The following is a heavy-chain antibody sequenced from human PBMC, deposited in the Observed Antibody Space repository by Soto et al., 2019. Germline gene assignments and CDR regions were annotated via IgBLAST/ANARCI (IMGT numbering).Heavy chain of an antibody. CDR2: IYHSGST. J-gene: IGHJ4*02. CDR1: GGSISSGGYS. V-gene: IGHV4-30-2*01. Sequence: SETLSLTCAVSGGSISSGGYSWSWIRQPPGKGLEWIGYIYHSGSTYYNPSLKSRVTISVDRSKNQFSLKLSSVTAADTAVYYSARVPDYWGQGTLVTVS. CDR3: ARVPDY.